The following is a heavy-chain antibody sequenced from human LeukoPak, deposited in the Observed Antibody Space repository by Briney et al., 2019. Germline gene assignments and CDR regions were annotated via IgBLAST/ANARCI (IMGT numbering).Heavy chain of an antibody. CDR2: IKPDGSAQ. D-gene: IGHD1-1*01. Sequence: PGGSLRLSCAASGFTFSDYYMSWIRQAPGKGLEWVANIKPDGSAQFYVDSVKGRFTISRDNANKSLYLQLNSLTAEDTALYYCAGGGTAICPDHWGQGTLVTVSS. CDR1: GFTFSDYY. J-gene: IGHJ4*02. V-gene: IGHV3-7*01. CDR3: AGGGTAICPDH.